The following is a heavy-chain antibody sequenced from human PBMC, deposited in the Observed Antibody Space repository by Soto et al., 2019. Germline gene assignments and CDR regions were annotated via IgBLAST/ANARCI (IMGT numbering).Heavy chain of an antibody. V-gene: IGHV3-30-3*01. D-gene: IGHD3-3*01. Sequence: GGSLRLSCAASGFTFSSYAMHWVRQAPGKGLEWVAVISYDGSNKYYADSVKGRFTISRDNSKNTLYLQMNSLRAEDTAVYYCAGARYITIFGVVNSYYYIGMDVWGHGTRVTVSS. CDR2: ISYDGSNK. CDR3: AGARYITIFGVVNSYYYIGMDV. CDR1: GFTFSSYA. J-gene: IGHJ6*02.